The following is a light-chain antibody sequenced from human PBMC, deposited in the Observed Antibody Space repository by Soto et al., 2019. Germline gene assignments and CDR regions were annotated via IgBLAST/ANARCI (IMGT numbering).Light chain of an antibody. CDR3: AAWDDSLSGPV. V-gene: IGLV1-47*01. Sequence: QSVLTQPPSASGTPGQRVTISCSGSSSNIGSNYVYWYQQLPGTAPKLLIYRNNQWPSGVPDRFSGSKSGTSASLAISGLRSEDDADYYCAAWDDSLSGPVFGGGTKLTVL. J-gene: IGLJ2*01. CDR1: SSNIGSNY. CDR2: RNN.